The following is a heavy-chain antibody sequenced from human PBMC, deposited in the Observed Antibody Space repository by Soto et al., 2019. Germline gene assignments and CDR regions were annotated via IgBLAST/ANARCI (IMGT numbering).Heavy chain of an antibody. Sequence: QVQLQESGPGLVKPSQTLSLTCTVSGGSISSGGYYWSWIRQHPGKGLEWIGYIYYSGGTYYNPSLKSRVTISVDTSKNQFSLKLSCVTAADTAVYYCARVLFGAYCGGDCYSRFDYWGQGTLVTVSS. J-gene: IGHJ4*02. D-gene: IGHD2-21*02. CDR2: IYYSGGT. V-gene: IGHV4-31*03. CDR3: ARVLFGAYCGGDCYSRFDY. CDR1: GGSISSGGYY.